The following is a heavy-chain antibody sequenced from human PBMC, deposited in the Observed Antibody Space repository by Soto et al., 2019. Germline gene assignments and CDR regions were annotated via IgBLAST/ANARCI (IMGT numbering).Heavy chain of an antibody. CDR2: INPSGGST. V-gene: IGHV1-46*03. Sequence: ASVKVSCKASGYTFTSYYTHWVRQAPGQGLEWMGIINPSGGSTSYAQKFQGRVTMTRDTSTSTVYMELSSLRSEDTAVYYCAREVVATMPFDYWGQGTLVTVSS. D-gene: IGHD5-12*01. CDR1: GYTFTSYY. CDR3: AREVVATMPFDY. J-gene: IGHJ4*02.